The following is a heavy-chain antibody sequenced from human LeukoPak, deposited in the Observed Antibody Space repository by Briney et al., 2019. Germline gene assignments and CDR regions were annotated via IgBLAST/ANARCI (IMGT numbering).Heavy chain of an antibody. CDR2: IYPGDYDT. CDR3: ARPLRGGFFNGGRCYPDAFDI. J-gene: IGHJ3*02. CDR1: GYSFTSYW. V-gene: IGHV5-51*01. Sequence: GESLKISCKGSGYSFTSYWIGWVRQMPGKGLEWMGIIYPGDYDTRYNPSFQGLVTISADKSITTAYLQWSSLKASDTAMYYCARPLRGGFFNGGRCYPDAFDIWGQGTMVTVSS. D-gene: IGHD2-15*01.